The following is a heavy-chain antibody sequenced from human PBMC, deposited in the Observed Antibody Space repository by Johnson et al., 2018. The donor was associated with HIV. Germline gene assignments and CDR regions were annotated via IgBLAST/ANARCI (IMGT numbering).Heavy chain of an antibody. CDR3: AREGVSGSYYDAFDI. Sequence: QVQLVESGGGLVQPGRSLRLSCAASGFTFSSYGMHWVRQAPGKGLEWVAVIWYDGSNKYYADSVKGRFTISRDNSKNTLYLQMNSLRAEDTAVYYCAREGVSGSYYDAFDIWGQGTMVTVSS. D-gene: IGHD1-26*01. J-gene: IGHJ3*02. CDR2: IWYDGSNK. V-gene: IGHV3-33*01. CDR1: GFTFSSYG.